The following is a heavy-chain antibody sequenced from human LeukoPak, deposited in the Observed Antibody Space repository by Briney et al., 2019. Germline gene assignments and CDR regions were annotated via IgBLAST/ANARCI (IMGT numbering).Heavy chain of an antibody. CDR2: IIPIFGTA. J-gene: IGHJ4*02. Sequence: GSSVKVSCKASGGTFSSYAISWVRQAPGQGLEWMGGIIPIFGTANYAQKFQGRVTITADESTSTAYMELSSLRSEDTAVYYCARALNYDFWSGYYHYWGQGTLVTVSS. CDR1: GGTFSSYA. V-gene: IGHV1-69*01. D-gene: IGHD3-3*01. CDR3: ARALNYDFWSGYYHY.